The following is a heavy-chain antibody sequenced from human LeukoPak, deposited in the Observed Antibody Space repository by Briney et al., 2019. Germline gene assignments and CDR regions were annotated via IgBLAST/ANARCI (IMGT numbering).Heavy chain of an antibody. D-gene: IGHD6-19*01. J-gene: IGHJ5*02. CDR2: ISSSSSYI. CDR1: GFTFSSYS. V-gene: IGHV3-21*04. CDR3: GKDGGQYSSGPEFDP. Sequence: GGSLRLSCAASGFTFSSYSMNWVRQAPGKGLEWVSSISSSSSYIYYADSVKGRFTISRDNSKNMLYLQMNSLRVDDAAIYFCGKDGGQYSSGPEFDPRGQGALVTVSS.